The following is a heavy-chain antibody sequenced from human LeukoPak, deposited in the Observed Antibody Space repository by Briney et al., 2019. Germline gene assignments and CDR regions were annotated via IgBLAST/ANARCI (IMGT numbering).Heavy chain of an antibody. CDR2: FDPEDGET. V-gene: IGHV1-24*01. D-gene: IGHD6-13*01. Sequence: ASVKVSFKFSGYSLTELSMYWLRQAPGKGREWMGGFDPEDGETSYAQKFHSRVTTTDDTSTDTAYMELSSLRTDDTAVYYCATENYSSSWYRGYFHHWGQGTLVTVSS. CDR1: GYSLTELS. CDR3: ATENYSSSWYRGYFHH. J-gene: IGHJ1*01.